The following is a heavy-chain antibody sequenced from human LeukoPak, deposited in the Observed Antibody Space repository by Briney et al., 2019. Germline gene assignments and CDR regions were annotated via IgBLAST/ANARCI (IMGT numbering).Heavy chain of an antibody. V-gene: IGHV3-21*01. D-gene: IGHD5-18*01. CDR1: GFTFSSYS. CDR3: ARGESGYSYGIN. J-gene: IGHJ4*02. Sequence: GGSLRLSCAGSGFTFSSYSMNWVRQAPGKGLEWVSSISSSSSYIYYADSVKGRFTISRDNAKNSLYLQMNSLRAEDTAVYYCARGESGYSYGINWGQGTLVTVSS. CDR2: ISSSSSYI.